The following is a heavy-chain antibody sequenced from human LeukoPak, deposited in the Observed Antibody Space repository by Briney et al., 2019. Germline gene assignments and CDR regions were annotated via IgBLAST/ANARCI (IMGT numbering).Heavy chain of an antibody. J-gene: IGHJ6*04. V-gene: IGHV3-48*04. CDR1: GFTFSSYG. CDR3: AELGITMIGGV. D-gene: IGHD3-10*02. CDR2: ISSSGSTI. Sequence: GGSLRLSCAASGFTFSSYGMHWVRQAPGKGLEWVSYISSSGSTIYYADSVKGRFTISRDNAKNSLYLQMNSLRAEDTAVYYCAELGITMIGGVWGKGTTVTISS.